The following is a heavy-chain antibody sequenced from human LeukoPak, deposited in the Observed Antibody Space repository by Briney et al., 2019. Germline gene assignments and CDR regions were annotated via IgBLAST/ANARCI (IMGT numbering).Heavy chain of an antibody. V-gene: IGHV3-30*04. Sequence: PGRSLRFSCVASEFTFSSYAMHWVRQAPGKGLEWVSVISYDGRTTYLSDSVKGRFSTSRDNSKNTVNLQMNSLRDEDTAVYYCARDPSRLLNGGRLDYWGQGTLVTVSS. J-gene: IGHJ4*02. CDR1: EFTFSSYA. D-gene: IGHD7-27*01. CDR2: ISYDGRTT. CDR3: ARDPSRLLNGGRLDY.